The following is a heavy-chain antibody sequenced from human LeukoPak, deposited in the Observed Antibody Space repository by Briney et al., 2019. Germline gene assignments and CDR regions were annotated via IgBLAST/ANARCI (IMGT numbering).Heavy chain of an antibody. V-gene: IGHV3-21*01. D-gene: IGHD6-13*01. CDR2: ISSSSSYI. CDR3: ARSSWQQLVYY. CDR1: GFIFIKYS. J-gene: IGHJ4*02. Sequence: GGSLTLSCAASGFIFIKYSMNWLGQPPCKGREWVSSISSSSSYIYYADSVKGRFTIFRDNAKNSLYLQMNSLRAEDTAVYYCARSSWQQLVYYWGQGTLVTVSS.